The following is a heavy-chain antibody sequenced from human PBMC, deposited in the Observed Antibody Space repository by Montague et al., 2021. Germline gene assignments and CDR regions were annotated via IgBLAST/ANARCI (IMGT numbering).Heavy chain of an antibody. CDR3: ARVGSTVTDPFDF. J-gene: IGHJ4*02. Sequence: TLSLTCAVYGGSISSTSYYWSWIRQHPGKGLEWIGYIYYSGSTYYTPSLKSRVTISVDTSQNQFSLNLNSVTAAATAVYYCARVGSTVTDPFDFWGQGTLVTVSS. CDR1: GGSISSTSYY. CDR2: IYYSGST. V-gene: IGHV4-31*11. D-gene: IGHD4-17*01.